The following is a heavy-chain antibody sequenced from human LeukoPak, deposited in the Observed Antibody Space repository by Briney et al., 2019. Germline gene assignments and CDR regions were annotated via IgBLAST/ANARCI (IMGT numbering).Heavy chain of an antibody. J-gene: IGHJ3*02. V-gene: IGHV3-30-3*01. CDR2: ISYDGSNK. Sequence: GGSLRLSCAASGFTFSSYAMHWVRQAPGKGLEWVAVISYDGSNKYYADSVKGRFTISRDNSKNTLYLQMNSLRAEDTAVYYCARNGGNSVDAFDIWGQGTMVTVSS. CDR3: ARNGGNSVDAFDI. CDR1: GFTFSSYA. D-gene: IGHD4-23*01.